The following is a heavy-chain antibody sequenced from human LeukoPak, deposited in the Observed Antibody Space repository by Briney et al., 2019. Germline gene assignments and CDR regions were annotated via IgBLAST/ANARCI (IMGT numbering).Heavy chain of an antibody. Sequence: SETLSLTCTVSAGFISSSSYYWGWIRQPPGKGLEWIGAIYYSGNTYYNPSLKSRVRISVETSQNQFSLNLSSVTAAETAVYYCARDSTTWGRMGYWGQGSLVTVSS. D-gene: IGHD7-27*01. CDR1: AGFISSSSYY. CDR3: ARDSTTWGRMGY. J-gene: IGHJ4*02. V-gene: IGHV4-39*07. CDR2: IYYSGNT.